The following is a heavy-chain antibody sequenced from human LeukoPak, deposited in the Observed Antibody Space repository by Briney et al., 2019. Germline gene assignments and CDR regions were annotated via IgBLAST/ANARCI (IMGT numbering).Heavy chain of an antibody. J-gene: IGHJ5*02. D-gene: IGHD3-10*02. CDR3: ARGMLGVTDNWFDP. CDR2: IIPIFGIA. Sequence: SVKVSCKASGGTFSSYAISWVRQAPGQGLEWMGRIIPIFGIANYAQKFQGRVTITADKSTSIAYMKLSSLRSEDTAVYYCARGMLGVTDNWFDPWGQGTLVTVSS. V-gene: IGHV1-69*04. CDR1: GGTFSSYA.